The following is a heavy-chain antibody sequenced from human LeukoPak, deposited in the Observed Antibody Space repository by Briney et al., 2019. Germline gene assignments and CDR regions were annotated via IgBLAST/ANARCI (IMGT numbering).Heavy chain of an antibody. Sequence: PSETLSLTCGVYGGSFSGYFWTWIRQPPGKGLEWIGEINHGGSTNYNPALKSRVTISVDRSKSQFSLKLTSATAADTAVYYCARRAGMTSVDYWGQGTLVTVST. V-gene: IGHV4-34*01. CDR1: GGSFSGYF. CDR2: INHGGST. CDR3: ARRAGMTSVDY. J-gene: IGHJ4*02. D-gene: IGHD2-2*01.